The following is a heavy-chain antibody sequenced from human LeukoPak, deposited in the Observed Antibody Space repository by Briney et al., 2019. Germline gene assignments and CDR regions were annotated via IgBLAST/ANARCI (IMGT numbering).Heavy chain of an antibody. CDR2: IYYSGST. D-gene: IGHD3-10*01. V-gene: IGHV4-39*07. J-gene: IGHJ4*02. CDR1: GGSISSSSYY. Sequence: SETLSLTCTVSGGSISSSSYYWGWIRQPPGKGLEWIGSIYYSGSTYYNPSLKSRVTMSVDTSKSQFSLKLSSVTAADTAVYYCARETYYYGSGSYYNFDYWGQGTLVTVSS. CDR3: ARETYYYGSGSYYNFDY.